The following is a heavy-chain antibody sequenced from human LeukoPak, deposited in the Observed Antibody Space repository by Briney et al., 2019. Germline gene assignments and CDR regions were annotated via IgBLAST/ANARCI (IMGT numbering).Heavy chain of an antibody. CDR3: ARKGGELFSPYDY. V-gene: IGHV1-3*04. CDR1: GYTFTSYA. J-gene: IGHJ4*02. D-gene: IGHD3-10*01. CDR2: INTGNGNT. Sequence: PKASVKVSCKASGYTFTSYAMHWVRQAPGQRLEWMGRINTGNGNTKYSQKFQDRVTITRDTSATTAYMGLSSLTSEDTAVYYCARKGGELFSPYDYWGQGTLVTVSS.